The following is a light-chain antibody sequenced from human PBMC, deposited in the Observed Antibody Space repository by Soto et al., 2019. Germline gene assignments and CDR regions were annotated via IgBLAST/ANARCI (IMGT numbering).Light chain of an antibody. CDR3: SSFTTSSTYV. CDR1: SSDVGSNNR. J-gene: IGLJ1*01. Sequence: SALTQPPSVSGSPGQSVAISCSGSSSDVGSNNRVSWYQQSPGTAPKLMIYDVTNRPSGVPDRFSGSKSGNTASLTISGLQAADEADYYCSSFTTSSTYVFGTGTKLTVL. V-gene: IGLV2-18*02. CDR2: DVT.